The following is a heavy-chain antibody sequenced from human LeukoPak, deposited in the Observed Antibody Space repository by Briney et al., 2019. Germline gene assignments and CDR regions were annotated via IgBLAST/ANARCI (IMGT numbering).Heavy chain of an antibody. CDR1: AFTFSTYG. Sequence: GGSLRLSCAASAFTFSTYGMHWVRQAPGKGLEWVAFIRYDGSNKYYADSVKGRFTISRDNSKNTLYLQMNSLRAEDTAMYYCAKDLRAVVIGSPLDYWGQGILVTVSS. CDR3: AKDLRAVVIGSPLDY. V-gene: IGHV3-30*02. CDR2: IRYDGSNK. D-gene: IGHD2-2*01. J-gene: IGHJ4*02.